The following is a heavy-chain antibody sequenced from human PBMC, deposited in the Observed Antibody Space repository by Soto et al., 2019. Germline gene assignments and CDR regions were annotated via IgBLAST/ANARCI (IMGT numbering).Heavy chain of an antibody. V-gene: IGHV3-23*01. CDR3: ANDPHGDYLLNWFDP. Sequence: EVQLLESGGGLVQPGGSLRLSFAAPGFTFSSYALSWVGQAPGKGLGCVSVISGSGGSTYYVDSVKGRFTISRDNSKNTLYLQMNSLRAEDTAVYYCANDPHGDYLLNWFDPWGQGTLVTVSS. CDR2: ISGSGGST. D-gene: IGHD4-17*01. CDR1: GFTFSSYA. J-gene: IGHJ5*02.